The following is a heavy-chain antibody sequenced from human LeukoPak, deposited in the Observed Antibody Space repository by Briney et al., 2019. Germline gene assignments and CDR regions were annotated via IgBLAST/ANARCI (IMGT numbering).Heavy chain of an antibody. V-gene: IGHV3-23*01. CDR2: ISGSGGST. D-gene: IGHD2-21*02. CDR3: VREDTPATANY. CDR1: GFTFSSYA. Sequence: GGSLRLSCAASGFTFSSYAMSWVRQAPGKGLEWVSAISGSGGSTYYADSVKGRFTISRDNSKNTLSLQMNSLRAEDTAVYYCVREDTPATANYWGQGTLVTISS. J-gene: IGHJ4*02.